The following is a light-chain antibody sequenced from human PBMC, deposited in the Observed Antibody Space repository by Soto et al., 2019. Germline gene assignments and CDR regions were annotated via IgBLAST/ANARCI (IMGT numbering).Light chain of an antibody. CDR3: QQTYATPFT. CDR1: HNIATY. J-gene: IGKJ3*01. V-gene: IGKV1-39*01. CDR2: TAT. Sequence: DIQVTQSPSSLSASVGDRVTITCRTSHNIATYLYWYQHRPGKAPNLLNYTATSLQSGVPSRFSGSGTGTDFTLTISALQPEDFTSYFCQQTYATPFTFGRGTTV.